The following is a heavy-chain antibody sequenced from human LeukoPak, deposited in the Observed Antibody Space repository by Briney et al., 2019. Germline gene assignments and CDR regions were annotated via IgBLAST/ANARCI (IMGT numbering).Heavy chain of an antibody. CDR3: AKDIVGGGDDY. D-gene: IGHD2-21*02. CDR1: GFTFSSYA. Sequence: PGGSLRLSCAASGFTFSSYAMHWVRQAPGKGLEWVAVISYDGSNKYYADSVRGRFTISRDNAKNSIYLQMNSLRVEDTAVYYCAKDIVGGGDDYWGQGALVIVSS. J-gene: IGHJ4*02. V-gene: IGHV3-30*04. CDR2: ISYDGSNK.